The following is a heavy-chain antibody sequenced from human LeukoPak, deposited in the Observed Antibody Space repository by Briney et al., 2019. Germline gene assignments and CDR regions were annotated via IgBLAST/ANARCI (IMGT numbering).Heavy chain of an antibody. V-gene: IGHV3-23*01. CDR3: AKERRITMAGTVDYFDY. Sequence: GGSLRLSCAASGFTFNSYAMSWVRQAPGKGLEWVSSISGSGGNTYYADSVKGGFTISRDNSKNTLYLQMNSLRAADTAVYYCAKERRITMAGTVDYFDYWGQGTLVTVSS. J-gene: IGHJ4*02. CDR1: GFTFNSYA. CDR2: ISGSGGNT. D-gene: IGHD6-19*01.